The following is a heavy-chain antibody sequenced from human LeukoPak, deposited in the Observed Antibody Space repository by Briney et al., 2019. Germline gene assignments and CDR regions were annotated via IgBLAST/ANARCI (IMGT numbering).Heavy chain of an antibody. CDR2: ISVHNGDT. V-gene: IGHV1-18*01. Sequence: GASVKVSCKTSGYTFTSYGISWVRQAPGQGLEWMGWISVHNGDTNYAQKFQGRVTMTTDTSTSTVYMELRSLRSDDTAVYYCARRSSSSADYWGQGPLVTVSS. D-gene: IGHD6-25*01. J-gene: IGHJ4*02. CDR1: GYTFTSYG. CDR3: ARRSSSSADY.